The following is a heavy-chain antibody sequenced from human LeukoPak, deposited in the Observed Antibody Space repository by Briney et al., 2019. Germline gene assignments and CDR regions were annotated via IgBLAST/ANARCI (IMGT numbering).Heavy chain of an antibody. CDR3: ARDPYDYPPGGWFDP. CDR2: IIPIFGTA. CDR1: GGTFSSYA. D-gene: IGHD3-16*01. Sequence: SVKVSCKASGGTFSSYAISWVRQAPGQGLEWMGGIIPIFGTANYAQKFQGRVTITADKSTSTAYMELSSLRSEDTAVYYCARDPYDYPPGGWFDPWGQGTLVTVSS. V-gene: IGHV1-69*06. J-gene: IGHJ5*02.